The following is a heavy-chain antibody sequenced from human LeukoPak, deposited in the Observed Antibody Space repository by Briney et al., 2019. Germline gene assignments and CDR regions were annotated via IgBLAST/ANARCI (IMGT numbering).Heavy chain of an antibody. J-gene: IGHJ4*02. V-gene: IGHV4-30-2*01. CDR3: ARGSDYEFDY. D-gene: IGHD5-12*01. CDR1: GGSISSGGYS. Sequence: PSQTLSLTCAVSGGSISSGGYSWSWIRQPPGKGLEWIGYIYPSGSTYYNPSLKSRVTISVDRSKNQLSLKVSSVTAADTAVYYCARGSDYEFDYWGQGTLVTVSS. CDR2: IYPSGST.